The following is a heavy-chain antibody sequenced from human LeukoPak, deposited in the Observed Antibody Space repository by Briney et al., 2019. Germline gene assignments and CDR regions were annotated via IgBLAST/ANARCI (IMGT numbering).Heavy chain of an antibody. Sequence: SETLSLTCAVYGGSYIGYYWSWIRQPPGRGLEWIGEIIHSGSTNYNPSLKSRVTISVDTSKNQFSLNLNSVTAADTAVYYCARGRHATYWGQGTLVTVSS. CDR2: IIHSGST. CDR3: ARGRHATY. CDR1: GGSYIGYY. J-gene: IGHJ4*02. V-gene: IGHV4-34*01.